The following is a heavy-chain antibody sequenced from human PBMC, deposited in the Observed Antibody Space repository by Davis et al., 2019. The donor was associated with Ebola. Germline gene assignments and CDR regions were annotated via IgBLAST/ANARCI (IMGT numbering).Heavy chain of an antibody. J-gene: IGHJ4*02. CDR2: IRYDGSNK. D-gene: IGHD3-22*01. V-gene: IGHV3-30*02. Sequence: GESLKISCAASGFTFSSYWMSWVRQAPGKGLEWVAFIRYDGSNKYYADSVKGRFTISRDNSKNTLYLQMNSLRAEDTAVYYCAKRRGSSGYYSDFDYWGQGTLVTVSS. CDR1: GFTFSSYW. CDR3: AKRRGSSGYYSDFDY.